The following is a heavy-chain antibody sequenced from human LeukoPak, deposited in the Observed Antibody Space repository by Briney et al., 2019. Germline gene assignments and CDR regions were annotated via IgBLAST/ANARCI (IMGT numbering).Heavy chain of an antibody. Sequence: GGSLRLSCAASGFTFSSYEMNWVRQAPGKGLEWVSYISSSGSTIYYADSVKGRFTIYRDNAKNSLYLQMNSLRAEDTAVYYCARGGSYYYDSSGYYPLDYWGQGTLVTVSS. V-gene: IGHV3-48*03. CDR1: GFTFSSYE. D-gene: IGHD3-22*01. CDR3: ARGGSYYYDSSGYYPLDY. J-gene: IGHJ4*02. CDR2: ISSSGSTI.